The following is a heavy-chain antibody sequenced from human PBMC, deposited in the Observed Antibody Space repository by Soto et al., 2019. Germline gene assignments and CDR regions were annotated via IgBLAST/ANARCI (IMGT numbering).Heavy chain of an antibody. CDR2: IDLDGTRT. V-gene: IGHV3-74*01. Sequence: EVQLVESGGGLAQPGGSLRLSCAVSGFSFGSYWMHWVRQAPGKGLVWVSRIDLDGTRTNYADSVKGRFTISRDNAMNTLYLQVHSLRAEDTAVYYCARGAYSSSMDYWGQGSLVTVSS. J-gene: IGHJ4*02. CDR1: GFSFGSYW. D-gene: IGHD6-6*01. CDR3: ARGAYSSSMDY.